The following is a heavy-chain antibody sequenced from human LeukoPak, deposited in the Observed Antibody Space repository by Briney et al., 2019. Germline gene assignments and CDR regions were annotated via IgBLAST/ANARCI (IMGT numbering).Heavy chain of an antibody. V-gene: IGHV1-18*01. CDR1: GYTFASYG. CDR3: ARDTALTTIAGGPDY. D-gene: IGHD2-8*02. Sequence: GASVKVSCKASGYTFASYGITWMRQAPGQGLEWIGWISAYNHDTHYAQNLQDRVTMTTDTSTSTAYMELRSLTSDETALYYCARDTALTTIAGGPDYWGHGTLVTVSS. J-gene: IGHJ4*01. CDR2: ISAYNHDT.